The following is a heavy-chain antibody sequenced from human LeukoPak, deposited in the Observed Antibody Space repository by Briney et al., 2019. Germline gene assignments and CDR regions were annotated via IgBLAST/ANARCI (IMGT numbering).Heavy chain of an antibody. D-gene: IGHD2-2*01. CDR3: AKGGGSPSGAYCTSTNCHRFDP. J-gene: IGHJ5*02. V-gene: IGHV3-23*01. Sequence: GGSLRLSCAASGFTFSGYAMSWVRQAPGKGLEWVSAISASGGSTYYADSVKGRFTISRENSKHTLYLQMSSLRADDTAIYYCAKGGGSPSGAYCTSTNCHRFDPWGQGTLVTVSS. CDR1: GFTFSGYA. CDR2: ISASGGST.